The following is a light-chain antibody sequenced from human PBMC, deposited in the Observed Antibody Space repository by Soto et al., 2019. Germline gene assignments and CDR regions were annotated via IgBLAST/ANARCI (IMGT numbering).Light chain of an antibody. Sequence: TVTISCSGSSSNIGNNYVSWYQQLPGTAPKLLIYDNNKRPSGIPDRFSGSKSGTSATLGITGLQTGDEADYYCGTWDSSPSAGVFGGGTQLTVL. J-gene: IGLJ2*01. CDR2: DNN. CDR1: SSNIGNNY. V-gene: IGLV1-51*01. CDR3: GTWDSSPSAGV.